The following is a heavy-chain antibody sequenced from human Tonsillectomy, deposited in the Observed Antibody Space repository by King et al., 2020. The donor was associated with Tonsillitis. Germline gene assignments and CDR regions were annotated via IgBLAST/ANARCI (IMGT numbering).Heavy chain of an antibody. CDR2: IYYSGST. CDR1: GGSISSYY. J-gene: IGHJ2*01. Sequence: VQLQESGPGLVKPSETLSLTCTVSGGSISSYYWSWIRQPPGKGLEWLGFIYYSGSTNYNPSLKSRVTISVNTSKNQFSLKLSSVTAADTAVYCCARVHSSTYWYFDLWGRGTLVTVSS. CDR3: ARVHSSTYWYFDL. V-gene: IGHV4-59*01. D-gene: IGHD6-13*01.